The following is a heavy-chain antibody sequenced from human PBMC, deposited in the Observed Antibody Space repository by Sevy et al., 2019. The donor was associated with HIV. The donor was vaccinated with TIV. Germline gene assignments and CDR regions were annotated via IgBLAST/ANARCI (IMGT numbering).Heavy chain of an antibody. CDR2: FDPEDGET. CDR3: ATTKDYYDSSGYPFDH. Sequence: ASGKVSCKVSGYTLTALFMHWVRQAPGKGLEWMGTFDPEDGETRFAQKFQGRVTMTEDTSTDTAYMELSSLRSEDTAVYFCATTKDYYDSSGYPFDHWGQGALVTVSS. D-gene: IGHD3-22*01. J-gene: IGHJ4*02. CDR1: GYTLTALF. V-gene: IGHV1-24*01.